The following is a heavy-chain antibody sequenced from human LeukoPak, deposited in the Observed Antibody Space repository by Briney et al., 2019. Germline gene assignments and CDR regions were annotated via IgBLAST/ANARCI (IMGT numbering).Heavy chain of an antibody. Sequence: GESLKISCASSGVTFSSHSMNWVRQAPGKGLEWVSSISSSSAYIYYADSVKGRVTISRDNAKNSLYLQMNSLRAEDTAVYYCARGEGGYSGYDHDYWGQGTLVTVSS. V-gene: IGHV3-21*01. CDR3: ARGEGGYSGYDHDY. D-gene: IGHD5-12*01. CDR1: GVTFSSHS. CDR2: ISSSSAYI. J-gene: IGHJ4*02.